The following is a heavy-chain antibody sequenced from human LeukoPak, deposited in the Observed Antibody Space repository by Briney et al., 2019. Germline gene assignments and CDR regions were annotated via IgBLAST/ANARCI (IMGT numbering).Heavy chain of an antibody. J-gene: IGHJ5*02. V-gene: IGHV3-64D*09. CDR3: RNPALTRYDL. D-gene: IGHD1/OR15-1a*01. CDR2: FSNNGDIT. Sequence: PGGSVRLSCSASGFIFSSYALHWLRQARGKGLEFVSGFSNNGDITYHADSVKGSFTISRDNSKNTLYLQMRGLRAEDTSVYCCRNPALTRYDLWGRGTLVTVSS. CDR1: GFIFSSYA.